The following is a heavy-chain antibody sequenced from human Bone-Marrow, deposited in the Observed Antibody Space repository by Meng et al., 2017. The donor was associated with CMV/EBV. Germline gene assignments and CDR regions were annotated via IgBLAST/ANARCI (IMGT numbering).Heavy chain of an antibody. J-gene: IGHJ4*02. CDR2: IYYSGST. V-gene: IGHV4-59*12. CDR3: ARDTSNSYYDFWSGYYTINYFDY. CDR1: GGSISSYY. D-gene: IGHD3-3*01. Sequence: GSLRLSCTVSGGSISSYYWSWIRQPPGKGLEWIGYIYYSGSTNYNPSLKSRVTISVDTSKNQFSLKLSSVTAADTAVYYCARDTSNSYYDFWSGYYTINYFDYWGQGTLVTVSS.